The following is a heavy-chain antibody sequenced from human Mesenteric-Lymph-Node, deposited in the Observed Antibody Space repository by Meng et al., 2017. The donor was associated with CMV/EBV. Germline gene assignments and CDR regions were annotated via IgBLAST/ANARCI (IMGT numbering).Heavy chain of an antibody. Sequence: ASVKVSCKTSGNVVPGAYRHWVRQAPGRGLEWMGWISPRSGSTTYAQKFQGSVTITWDSSTETAYMELSSLKSDDTAMYFCVTDDCTGGRHPRYWGQGTLVTVSS. D-gene: IGHD2-8*02. V-gene: IGHV1-2*02. CDR2: ISPRSGST. CDR3: VTDDCTGGRHPRY. CDR1: GNVVPGAY. J-gene: IGHJ4*02.